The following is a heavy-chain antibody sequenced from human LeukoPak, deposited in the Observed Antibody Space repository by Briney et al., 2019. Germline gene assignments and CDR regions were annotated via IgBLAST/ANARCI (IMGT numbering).Heavy chain of an antibody. Sequence: ASVKVSCKVSGYTLTELSMHWVRQAPGKGLEWMGGFDPEDGETIYAQKFQGRVTMTEDTSTDTDYMELSSLRSEDTAVYYCATAPPRYYYGSGSYYIGPFDYWGQGTLVTVSS. V-gene: IGHV1-24*01. D-gene: IGHD3-10*01. CDR2: FDPEDGET. CDR3: ATAPPRYYYGSGSYYIGPFDY. CDR1: GYTLTELS. J-gene: IGHJ4*02.